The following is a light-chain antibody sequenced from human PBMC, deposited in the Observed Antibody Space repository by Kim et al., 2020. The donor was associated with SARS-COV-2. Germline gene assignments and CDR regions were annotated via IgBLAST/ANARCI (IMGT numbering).Light chain of an antibody. CDR2: DAS. J-gene: IGKJ5*01. Sequence: EIVLTQSPATLSLSPGERATLSCRASQSVRGYLAWYQQKPGQAPRLLIYDASKRATGIPGRFSGSGSGTDFALTISSLNPEDFALYYCQQRSEWPITFGQGTRLEIK. CDR3: QQRSEWPIT. CDR1: QSVRGY. V-gene: IGKV3-11*01.